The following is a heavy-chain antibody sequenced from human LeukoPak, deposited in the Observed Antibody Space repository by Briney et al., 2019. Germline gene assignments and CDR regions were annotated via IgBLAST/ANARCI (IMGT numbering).Heavy chain of an antibody. D-gene: IGHD2-15*01. CDR3: ARDGGYCSGGSCPPLRYMDV. V-gene: IGHV3-66*01. CDR1: GFTVSSNY. CDR2: IYSGGST. Sequence: PGGSLRLSCAASGFTVSSNYMSWVRQAPGKGLEWVSVIYSGGSTYYADSVKGRFTISRDNSKNTLYLQMNSLRAEDTAVYYCARDGGYCSGGSCPPLRYMDVWGKGTTVTVSS. J-gene: IGHJ6*03.